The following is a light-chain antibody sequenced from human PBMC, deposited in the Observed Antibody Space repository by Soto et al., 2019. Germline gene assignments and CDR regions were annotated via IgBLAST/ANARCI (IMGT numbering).Light chain of an antibody. V-gene: IGKV3-20*01. CDR2: GAS. Sequence: EIVLTQSPGTLSLSPGERATLSCRASQSVDSSYLAWYQQRPGQAPRLLISGASSRAAGIPDRFTGSGSGTDFTLTITRLEPEDFAVYYCQHYGASPRMFTFGPGTKVDI. CDR1: QSVDSSY. J-gene: IGKJ3*01. CDR3: QHYGASPRMFT.